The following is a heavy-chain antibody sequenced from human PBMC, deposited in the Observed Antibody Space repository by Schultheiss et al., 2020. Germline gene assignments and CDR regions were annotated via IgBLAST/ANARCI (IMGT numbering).Heavy chain of an antibody. V-gene: IGHV1-69*13. D-gene: IGHD6-13*01. CDR1: GGTFSTYS. J-gene: IGHJ6*03. CDR3: AAVGRQQLESYYYYYMDV. CDR2: IIPIFGTA. Sequence: SVKVSCKASGGTFSTYSISWVRQAPGQGLEWMGGIIPIFGTANYAQKFQGRVTITADESTSTAYMELSSLRSEDTAVYYCAAVGRQQLESYYYYYMDVWGKGTTGTVA.